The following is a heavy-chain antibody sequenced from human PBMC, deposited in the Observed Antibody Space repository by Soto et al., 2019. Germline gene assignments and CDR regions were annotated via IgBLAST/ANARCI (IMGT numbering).Heavy chain of an antibody. CDR3: ARGAMGNYYNDY. D-gene: IGHD3-10*01. Sequence: EVQLVESGGGLVQSGGSLRFSCAASGFTFSSYWMHWVRQAPGKGLVWVSRIKGDGISTNYADSVKGRFTISRDNAKDTVFLQMNGLSADDTAVYYCARGAMGNYYNDYWGQGTLVTVSS. V-gene: IGHV3-74*01. J-gene: IGHJ4*02. CDR1: GFTFSSYW. CDR2: IKGDGIST.